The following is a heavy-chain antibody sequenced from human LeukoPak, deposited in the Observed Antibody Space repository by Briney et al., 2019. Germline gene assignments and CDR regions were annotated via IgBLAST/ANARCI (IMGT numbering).Heavy chain of an antibody. J-gene: IGHJ3*02. Sequence: GGSLRLSCAASGFTFSSYAMYWVRQAPGKGLEWVAVISYDGSNKYYADSVKGRFTISRDNSKNTLYLQMNSLRAEDTAVYYCARDLGGSYVSLHAFDIWGQGTMVTVSS. CDR1: GFTFSSYA. D-gene: IGHD1-26*01. CDR2: ISYDGSNK. CDR3: ARDLGGSYVSLHAFDI. V-gene: IGHV3-30*04.